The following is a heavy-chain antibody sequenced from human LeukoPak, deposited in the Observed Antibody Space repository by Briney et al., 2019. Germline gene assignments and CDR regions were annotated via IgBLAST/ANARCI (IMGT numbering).Heavy chain of an antibody. CDR3: AREEWNDGVYMDV. CDR1: GFTFSNYW. V-gene: IGHV3-74*01. J-gene: IGHJ6*03. CDR2: INTDGSTT. D-gene: IGHD1-1*01. Sequence: GESLRLSCAASGFTFSNYWIHWVRQAPGKGPVWVSRINTDGSTTSYADFVKGRFTISRDNAKDTLYLQMNSLGVEDTAVYYCAREEWNDGVYMDVWGKGTTVTVSS.